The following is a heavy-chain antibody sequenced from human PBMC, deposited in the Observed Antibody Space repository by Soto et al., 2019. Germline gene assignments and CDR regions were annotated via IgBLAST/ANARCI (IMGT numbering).Heavy chain of an antibody. J-gene: IGHJ2*01. D-gene: IGHD3-3*01. V-gene: IGHV1-8*01. CDR3: ARGQERYDFWSGYRYFDL. Sequence: ASVKVSCKASGYTFTSYDINWVRQATGQGLEWMGWMNPNSGNTGYAQKFQGRVTMTRNTSISTAYMELSSLRSEDTAVYYCARGQERYDFWSGYRYFDLWGRGTLVTVS. CDR2: MNPNSGNT. CDR1: GYTFTSYD.